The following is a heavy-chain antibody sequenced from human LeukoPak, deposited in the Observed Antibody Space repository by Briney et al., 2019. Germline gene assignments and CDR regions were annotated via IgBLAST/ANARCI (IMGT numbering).Heavy chain of an antibody. CDR2: VSYSGRT. Sequence: SETMSLTCTVSGGSITNYYRNWIRQPPGKDLEWIGCVSYSGRTHYSSALKSRVTISVDTSKNQFSLNLRSVTAADTAVYYCAGPGRQDAYNGHYWYFDLWGRGTLVTVSS. CDR1: GGSITNYY. D-gene: IGHD5-24*01. CDR3: AGPGRQDAYNGHYWYFDL. J-gene: IGHJ2*01. V-gene: IGHV4-59*01.